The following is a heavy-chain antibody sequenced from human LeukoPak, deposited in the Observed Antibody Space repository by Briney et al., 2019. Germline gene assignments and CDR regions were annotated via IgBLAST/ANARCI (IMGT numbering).Heavy chain of an antibody. D-gene: IGHD6-19*01. CDR1: GFTFSSYA. CDR2: ISYDGSNK. CDR3: ANPYSSGWGAFDI. V-gene: IGHV3-30*04. Sequence: GRSLRLSCAASGFTFSSYAMHWVRQAPGKGLEWVAVISYDGSNKYYADSVKGRFTISRDNSKNTLYLQMNSLRAEDTAVYYCANPYSSGWGAFDIWGQGTMVTVSS. J-gene: IGHJ3*02.